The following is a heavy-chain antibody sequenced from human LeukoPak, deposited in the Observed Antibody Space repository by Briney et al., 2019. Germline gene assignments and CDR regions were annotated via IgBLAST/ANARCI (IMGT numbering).Heavy chain of an antibody. CDR3: ARGPTVLRYFDWLPQH. CDR2: INHSGST. CDR1: GGSFSGYY. Sequence: SGTLSLTCAVYGGSFSGYYWSWIRQPPGKGLEWIGEINHSGSTNYNPSLKSRVTISVDTSKNQFSLKLSSVTAADTAVYYCARGPTVLRYFDWLPQHWGQGTLVTVSS. D-gene: IGHD3-9*01. V-gene: IGHV4-34*01. J-gene: IGHJ4*02.